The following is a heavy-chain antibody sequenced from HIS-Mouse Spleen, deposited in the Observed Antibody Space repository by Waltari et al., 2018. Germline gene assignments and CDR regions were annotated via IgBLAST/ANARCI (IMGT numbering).Heavy chain of an antibody. CDR3: AREIPYSSSWYDWYFDL. CDR1: GGSISSSSYY. Sequence: QLQLQESGPGLVKPSETLSLTCTGSGGSISSSSYYLGWIRQPPGKGLEWIGSIYYSGSTYYNPSLKSRVTISVDTSKTQFSLKLSSVTAADTAVYYCAREIPYSSSWYDWYFDLWGRGTLVTVSS. D-gene: IGHD6-13*01. V-gene: IGHV4-39*07. CDR2: IYYSGST. J-gene: IGHJ2*01.